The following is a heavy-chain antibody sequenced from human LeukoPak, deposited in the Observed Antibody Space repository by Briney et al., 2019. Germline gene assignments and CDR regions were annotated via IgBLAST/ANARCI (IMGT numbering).Heavy chain of an antibody. V-gene: IGHV1-69*16. CDR1: GGTFSSYP. Sequence: SVKVSCKASGGTFSSYPVTWVRQAPGQRLEYTGVIIPSLGAAHFVQKFQGRVAMTTDEATTTVYMELSSLTSGDAAVYYCARGTIVGASGAFDIWGQGTMVIVSS. J-gene: IGHJ3*02. CDR2: IIPSLGAA. D-gene: IGHD1-26*01. CDR3: ARGTIVGASGAFDI.